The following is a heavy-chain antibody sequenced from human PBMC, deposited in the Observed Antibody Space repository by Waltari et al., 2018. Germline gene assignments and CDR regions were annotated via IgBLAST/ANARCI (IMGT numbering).Heavy chain of an antibody. Sequence: QVQLVESGGGVVQPGGSLRLSCAASGFTFSSYGMHWVRQAPGKGLEGVAFIRYDGSNKYYADYVKGRFTISRDNSKNTLYLQMNSLRAEDTAVYYCAKDISVAGDYWGQGTLVTVSS. D-gene: IGHD6-19*01. J-gene: IGHJ4*02. V-gene: IGHV3-30*02. CDR1: GFTFSSYG. CDR2: IRYDGSNK. CDR3: AKDISVAGDY.